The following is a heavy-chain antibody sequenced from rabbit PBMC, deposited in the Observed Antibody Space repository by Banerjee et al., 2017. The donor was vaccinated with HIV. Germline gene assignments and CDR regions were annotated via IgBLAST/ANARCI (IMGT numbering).Heavy chain of an antibody. CDR1: GIDLSKHYD. CDR2: IATGGSLPT. D-gene: IGHD6-1*01. J-gene: IGHJ4*01. V-gene: IGHV1S40*01. CDR3: ARDYTTGVSGYAYDLNL. Sequence: QSLEESGGDLVKPGASLTLTCTASGIDLSKHYDMCWVRQAPGKGLEWIGCIATGGSLPTWYATWAKGRFTISKTSSTTVTLQMTSLTVADTATYFCARDYTTGVSGYAYDLNLWGPGTLVTVS.